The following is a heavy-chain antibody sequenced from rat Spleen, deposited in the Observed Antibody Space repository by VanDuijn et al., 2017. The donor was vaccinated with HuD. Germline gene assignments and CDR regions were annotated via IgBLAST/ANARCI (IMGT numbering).Heavy chain of an antibody. CDR3: ARELGPSYYFDY. CDR2: IWGDGRT. CDR1: GFSLTSNT. J-gene: IGHJ2*01. V-gene: IGHV2-1*01. Sequence: QVQLKESGPGLVQPSQTLSLTCTVSGFSLTSNTLHWVRQPPGKGLEWMGGIWGDGRTDYNSALKSRLSISRDTSKSQFFLKMNSLQTEDIATYYCARELGPSYYFDYWGQGVMVTVTS. D-gene: IGHD3-6*01.